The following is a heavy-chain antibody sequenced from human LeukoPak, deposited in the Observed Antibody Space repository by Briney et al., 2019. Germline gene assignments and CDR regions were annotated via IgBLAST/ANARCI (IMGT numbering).Heavy chain of an antibody. CDR2: ISSGGLTI. CDR3: ARDFDYGDYIDF. D-gene: IGHD4/OR15-4a*01. J-gene: IGHJ4*02. V-gene: IGHV3-48*04. Sequence: GGSLRLSCVASGFTFSTYTFNWVRQAPGKDLEWLSYISSGGLTIFYADSVKGRFTISRDNTKNSIYLDTTNLKAEDTAVYYCARDFDYGDYIDFWGQGTLVAVSS. CDR1: GFTFSTYT.